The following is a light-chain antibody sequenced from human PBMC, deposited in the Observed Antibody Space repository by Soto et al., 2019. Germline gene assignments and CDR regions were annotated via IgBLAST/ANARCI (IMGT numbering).Light chain of an antibody. CDR1: QSASSSY. CDR3: QRYSTSVGT. V-gene: IGKV3-20*01. CDR2: GTS. J-gene: IGKJ1*01. Sequence: EIVLTQSPGTLSLSPGERATVSCRASQSASSSYFAWYQQKPGQAPRLLISGTSHRATGIPDRFSGSGSGTDFTRSINGREPEDFAVYYGQRYSTSVGTFGQGTRVEIQ.